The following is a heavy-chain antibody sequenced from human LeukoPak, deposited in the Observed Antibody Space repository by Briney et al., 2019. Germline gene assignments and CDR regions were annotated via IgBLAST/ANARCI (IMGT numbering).Heavy chain of an antibody. D-gene: IGHD2-2*01. CDR1: GYGFTSHY. V-gene: IGHV1-46*01. CDR2: INPSGSST. J-gene: IGHJ6*03. CDR3: ARGDCSSTSCYFGYYYYMDV. Sequence: ASVKVSCKASGYGFTSHYMHWVRQAPGQGLEWMGLINPSGSSTLYAQKFQGRVTMTRDMSTTTDYTELSSLRSEDTAVYYCARGDCSSTSCYFGYYYYMDVWGKGTTVTISS.